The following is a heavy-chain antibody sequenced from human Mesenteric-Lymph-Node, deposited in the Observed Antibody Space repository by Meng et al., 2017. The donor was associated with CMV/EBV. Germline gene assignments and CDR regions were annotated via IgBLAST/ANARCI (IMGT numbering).Heavy chain of an antibody. D-gene: IGHD1-1*01. CDR1: GYTFTNYY. V-gene: IGHV1-46*01. CDR2: INPSGGST. CDR3: ARGDFTTPGGT. Sequence: ASVKVSCKASGYTFTNYYIHWVRQAPGPGLEWMGIINPSGGSTTYAQTFQGRVTMTSDTSTSTVYMELSSLKSEDTAVYYCARGDFTTPGGTWGQGTTVTVSS. J-gene: IGHJ6*02.